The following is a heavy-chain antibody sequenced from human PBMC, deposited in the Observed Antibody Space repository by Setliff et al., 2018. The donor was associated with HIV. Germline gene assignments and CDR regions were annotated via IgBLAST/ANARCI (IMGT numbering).Heavy chain of an antibody. D-gene: IGHD2-21*01. V-gene: IGHV3-23*01. Sequence: GGSLRLSCVASGFTFSSYAMSWVRQAPGKGLEWVSGISGSGGSTYYADSVKGRFTISRDNSKNTLYLQMNSLRAQDTAVYYCARGRSCDGDSCYLYYYYYYGMDVWGQGTTVTVSS. CDR1: GFTFSSYA. CDR2: ISGSGGST. J-gene: IGHJ6*02. CDR3: ARGRSCDGDSCYLYYYYYYGMDV.